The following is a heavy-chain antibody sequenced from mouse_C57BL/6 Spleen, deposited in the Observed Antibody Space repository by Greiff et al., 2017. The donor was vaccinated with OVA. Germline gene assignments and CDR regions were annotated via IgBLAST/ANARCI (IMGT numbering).Heavy chain of an antibody. CDR2: INPGSGGT. CDR3: ARSYDYGRAY. J-gene: IGHJ3*01. Sequence: QVQLKESGAELVRPGTSVKVSCKASGYAFTNYLIEWVKQRPGQGLEWIGVINPGSGGTNYNEKFKGKATLTADKSSSTAYMQLSSLTSEDSAVYFCARSYDYGRAYWGKGTLVTVSA. CDR1: GYAFTNYL. V-gene: IGHV1-54*01. D-gene: IGHD2-4*01.